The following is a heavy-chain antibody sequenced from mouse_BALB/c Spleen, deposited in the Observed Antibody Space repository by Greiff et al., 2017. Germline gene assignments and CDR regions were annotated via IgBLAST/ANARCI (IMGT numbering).Heavy chain of an antibody. J-gene: IGHJ2*01. D-gene: IGHD4-1*01. V-gene: IGHV1-80*01. CDR2: IYPGDGDT. Sequence: VQLQQSGAELVRPGSSVKISCKASGYAFSSYWMNWVKQRPGQGLEWIGQIYPGDGDTNYNGKFKGKATLTADKSSSTAYMQLSSLTSEDSAVYFCATSITGTEYYFDYWGQGTTLTVSS. CDR1: GYAFSSYW. CDR3: ATSITGTEYYFDY.